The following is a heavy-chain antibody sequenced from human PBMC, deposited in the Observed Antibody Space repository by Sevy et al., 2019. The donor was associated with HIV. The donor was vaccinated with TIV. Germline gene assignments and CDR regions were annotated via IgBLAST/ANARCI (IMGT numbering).Heavy chain of an antibody. Sequence: GGSLRLSCAASGFPFSSFTLHWVRQAPGKGLEWVALISYDGNNNYYVDSVKGRFTTSSDNSKNTLYLQLNSLRAEDTAVYYCARGKRTFGVVSPGTFDYWGQGTLVTVSS. V-gene: IGHV3-30*04. CDR2: ISYDGNNN. J-gene: IGHJ4*02. CDR1: GFPFSSFT. D-gene: IGHD3-3*01. CDR3: ARGKRTFGVVSPGTFDY.